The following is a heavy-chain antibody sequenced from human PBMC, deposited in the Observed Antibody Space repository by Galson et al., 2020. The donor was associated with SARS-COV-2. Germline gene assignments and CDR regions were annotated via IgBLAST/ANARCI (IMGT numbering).Heavy chain of an antibody. Sequence: GSLRLSCAASGFTFSIYGMHWVRLAPGKGLEWVAVISYDGSDRYYADSVKGRFTISRDNSKNTLFLEMSGLRAEDTAVYYCARDKKLPYYFDYWGQGTLVTVSS. CDR2: ISYDGSDR. CDR3: ARDKKLPYYFDY. J-gene: IGHJ4*02. V-gene: IGHV3-30-3*01. CDR1: GFTFSIYG.